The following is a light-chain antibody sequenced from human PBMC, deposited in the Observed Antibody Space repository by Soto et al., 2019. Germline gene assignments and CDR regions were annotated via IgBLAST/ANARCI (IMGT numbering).Light chain of an antibody. CDR3: SSYTSSRTLHVV. J-gene: IGLJ2*01. CDR2: DVS. Sequence: QSALTQPASVSGSPGQSITISCTGTSSDVGGYNYVSWYQQHPGKAPKLMIYDVSNRPSGVSNRFSGSKSGNTAALTSSGLQAEDEADYYCSSYTSSRTLHVVFGGGTKLTVL. CDR1: SSDVGGYNY. V-gene: IGLV2-14*01.